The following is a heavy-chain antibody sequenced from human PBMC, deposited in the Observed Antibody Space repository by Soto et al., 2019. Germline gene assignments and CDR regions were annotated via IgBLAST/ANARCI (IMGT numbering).Heavy chain of an antibody. CDR1: SGSISSSNW. J-gene: IGHJ5*02. V-gene: IGHV4-4*02. CDR2: IYHSGST. CDR3: ARDITICGVVTPRQNWFDP. Sequence: PSETPSLTCAVSSGSISSSNWWSWVCQPPGKGLEWIGEIYHSGSTNYNLSLKSRVTISVDKSKNQFSLKLSSVTAADTAVYYCARDITICGVVTPRQNWFDPWGQGTLVNVSS. D-gene: IGHD3-3*01.